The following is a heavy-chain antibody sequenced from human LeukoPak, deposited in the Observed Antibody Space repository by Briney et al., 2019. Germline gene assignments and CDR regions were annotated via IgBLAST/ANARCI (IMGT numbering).Heavy chain of an antibody. CDR3: ARDRIQLWPPDY. Sequence: SETLSLTCTVSGASISRYYWSWIRQPPGKGLEWIGEINHSGSTNYNPSLKSRVTISVDTSKNQFSLKLSSVTAADTAVYYCARDRIQLWPPDYWGQGTLVTVSS. CDR1: GASISRYY. V-gene: IGHV4-34*01. CDR2: INHSGST. D-gene: IGHD5-18*01. J-gene: IGHJ4*02.